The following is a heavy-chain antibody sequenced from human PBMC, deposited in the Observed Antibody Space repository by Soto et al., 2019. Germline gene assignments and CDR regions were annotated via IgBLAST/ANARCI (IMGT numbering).Heavy chain of an antibody. Sequence: QITLKESGPTLVKPTQTLTLTCTFSGFSLSTIGVGVGWIRQPPGKALEWLALLYWDDDKRYSPSLKSRLTVTNDTSKNQVVLTMTNMDPVDTATYYCVQSRCGGDCLQSYSSHSYYGLDVWGQGTTVTVSS. CDR1: GFSLSTIGVG. D-gene: IGHD2-21*02. CDR3: VQSRCGGDCLQSYSSHSYYGLDV. CDR2: LYWDDDK. J-gene: IGHJ6*02. V-gene: IGHV2-5*02.